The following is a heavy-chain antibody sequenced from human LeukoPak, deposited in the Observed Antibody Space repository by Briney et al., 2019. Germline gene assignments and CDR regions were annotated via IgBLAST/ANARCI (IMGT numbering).Heavy chain of an antibody. D-gene: IGHD3-10*01. CDR2: IYSGGST. J-gene: IGHJ4*02. Sequence: PGESLRLSCAAAGFTVSSNYMSWVHQAPGKGLEWVSVIYSGGSTYYADSVKGRFTISRDNSKNTLYLQMNRLRAEDTAVYYCARDPHYYGSGSYFDYRGQGTLVTVSS. CDR3: ARDPHYYGSGSYFDY. V-gene: IGHV3-66*02. CDR1: GFTVSSNY.